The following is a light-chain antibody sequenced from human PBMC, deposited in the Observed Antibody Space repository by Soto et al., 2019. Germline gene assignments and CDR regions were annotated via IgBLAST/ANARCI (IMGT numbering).Light chain of an antibody. CDR3: SSYTSSSTLV. Sequence: QSVLTQPASVSGSPGQSITISCTGTGSDVGGYNYVSWYQQHPGKAPKLMIYDVSNRPSGVSNRFSGSKSGNTASLTISGLQAEDEADYCCSSYTSSSTLVFGGGTKVTVL. V-gene: IGLV2-14*01. CDR2: DVS. J-gene: IGLJ2*01. CDR1: GSDVGGYNY.